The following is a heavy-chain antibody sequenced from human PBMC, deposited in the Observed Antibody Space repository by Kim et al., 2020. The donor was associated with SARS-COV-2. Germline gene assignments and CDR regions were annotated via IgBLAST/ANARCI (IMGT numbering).Heavy chain of an antibody. Sequence: TTQYAASVKGRFTISRDDSKSIAYLQMNSLKTEDTAVYYCTRDDCGGDCNWGQGTLVTVSS. D-gene: IGHD2-21*02. J-gene: IGHJ4*02. CDR3: TRDDCGGDCN. CDR2: TT. V-gene: IGHV3-49*02.